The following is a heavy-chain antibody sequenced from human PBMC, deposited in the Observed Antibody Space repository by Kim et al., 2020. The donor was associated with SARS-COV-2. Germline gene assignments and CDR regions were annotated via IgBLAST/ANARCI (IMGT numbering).Heavy chain of an antibody. V-gene: IGHV7-4-1*02. Sequence: ASVKVSCKASGYTFTSYTMNWVRQAPGQGLEWMGWINTNTGNPTYAQGFTGRFVFSLDTSVSTAYLQISNLKAEDTAVYYCARKYWNQHSHFDYWGQGTLVTVSS. CDR2: INTNTGNP. D-gene: IGHD1-1*01. CDR3: ARKYWNQHSHFDY. J-gene: IGHJ4*02. CDR1: GYTFTSYT.